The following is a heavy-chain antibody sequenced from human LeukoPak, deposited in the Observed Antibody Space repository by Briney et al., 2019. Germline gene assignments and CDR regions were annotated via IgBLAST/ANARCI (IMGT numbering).Heavy chain of an antibody. CDR3: ARGRGQFYGMDV. D-gene: IGHD5-12*01. V-gene: IGHV4-34*01. Sequence: SETLSLTCAVYGGSFSGYYWSWIRQPPGKGLEWIGEINHSGSTNYNPSLKSRVTISVDTSKNQFSLKLSSVTAADTAVYYCARGRGQFYGMDVWGQGTTVTVSS. J-gene: IGHJ6*02. CDR2: INHSGST. CDR1: GGSFSGYY.